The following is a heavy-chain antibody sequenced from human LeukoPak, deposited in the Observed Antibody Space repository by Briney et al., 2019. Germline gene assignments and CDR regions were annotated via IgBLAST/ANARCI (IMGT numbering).Heavy chain of an antibody. D-gene: IGHD6-19*01. V-gene: IGHV3-11*06. CDR3: ASTGSSGWNYFDY. CDR1: GFTFSDYY. J-gene: IGHJ4*02. Sequence: PGGSLRLSCAASGFTFSDYYMSWIRQAPGKGLEWVSYISSSSSCTNYADSVKGRFTISRDNAKNSLYLQMNSLRAEDTAVYYCASTGSSGWNYFDYWGQGTLVTVSS. CDR2: ISSSSSCT.